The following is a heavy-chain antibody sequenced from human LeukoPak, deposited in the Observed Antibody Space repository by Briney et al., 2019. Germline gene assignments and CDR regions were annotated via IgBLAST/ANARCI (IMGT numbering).Heavy chain of an antibody. CDR3: AKDSYYENYYYYYMDV. Sequence: GGSLRLSCVGFGFTFSNYGIHWVRQAPGKGLEWVAVISFDGSNKYYADSVKGRFTISRDNSKNTLYLQMNSLRAEDTAVYYCAKDSYYENYYYYYMDVWGKGTTVTVSS. D-gene: IGHD3-22*01. CDR1: GFTFSNYG. V-gene: IGHV3-30*18. J-gene: IGHJ6*03. CDR2: ISFDGSNK.